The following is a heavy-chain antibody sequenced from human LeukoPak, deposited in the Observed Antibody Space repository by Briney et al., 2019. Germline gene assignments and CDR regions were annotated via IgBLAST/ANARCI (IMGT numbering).Heavy chain of an antibody. CDR2: FDPENDER. CDR3: ATEVTSIVPDY. Sequence: ASVKVSCKVSGHTLSELPMYWVRQAPGEGLEWMGGFDPENDERIYAQKFRGRVTMTEDTSTNTAYMGLSSLRSDDTAVYYCATEVTSIVPDYWGQGTLVTVSS. CDR1: GHTLSELP. V-gene: IGHV1-24*01. D-gene: IGHD2-21*02. J-gene: IGHJ4*02.